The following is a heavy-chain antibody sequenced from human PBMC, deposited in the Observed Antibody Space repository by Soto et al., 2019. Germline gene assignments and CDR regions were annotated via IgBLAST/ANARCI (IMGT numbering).Heavy chain of an antibody. CDR2: INHSGST. CDR3: ARDLDYDFWSGPPPGANWFDP. D-gene: IGHD3-3*01. CDR1: GGSFSGYY. Sequence: PSETLSLTCAVYGGSFSGYYWSWIRQPPGKGLEWIGEINHSGSTNYNPSLKSRVTISVDTSKNQFPLKLSSVTAADTAVYYCARDLDYDFWSGPPPGANWFDPWGQGTLVTVSS. V-gene: IGHV4-34*01. J-gene: IGHJ5*02.